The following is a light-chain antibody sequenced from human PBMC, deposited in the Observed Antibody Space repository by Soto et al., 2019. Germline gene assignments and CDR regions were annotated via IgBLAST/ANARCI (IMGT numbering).Light chain of an antibody. J-gene: IGKJ1*01. CDR3: QQYNSRPPWT. Sequence: EIVMTQSPATLSVSPGETVTLSCRASQSVNNNVAWYQQRPGQAPRLLIYVASTRATGIPARFSGSGFGTEFTFTITSLQSEDSAVYYCQQYNSRPPWTFGLGTKVEIK. CDR2: VAS. CDR1: QSVNNN. V-gene: IGKV3-15*01.